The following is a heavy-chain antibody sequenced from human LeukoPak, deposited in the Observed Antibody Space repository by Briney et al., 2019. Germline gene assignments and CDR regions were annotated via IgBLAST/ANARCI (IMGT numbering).Heavy chain of an antibody. V-gene: IGHV1-69*06. CDR2: IIPIFGTE. CDR3: ARASYDFWSGYYIVFDY. J-gene: IGHJ4*02. D-gene: IGHD3-3*01. Sequence: SVKVSCKASGGTFSSYAISWVREAPGQGLEWMGGIIPIFGTENYAQKFQGRVTITADKSTITAYMELSSLRSEDTAVYYCARASYDFWSGYYIVFDYWGQGTLVTVSS. CDR1: GGTFSSYA.